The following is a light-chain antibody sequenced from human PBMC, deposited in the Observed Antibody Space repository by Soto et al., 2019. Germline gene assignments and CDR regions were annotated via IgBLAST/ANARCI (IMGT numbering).Light chain of an antibody. CDR2: KAS. CDR1: QTIISW. CDR3: QRYNSYSEA. Sequence: DIQMTQSPSTLSASVGDRVTIACRSSQTIISWLAWYQQKPGKAPKLLIYKASTLKSGVPSRFSGSGSGTEFTLTIRSLQPDDFATYYCQRYNSYSEAFGQGTKVDIK. J-gene: IGKJ1*01. V-gene: IGKV1-5*03.